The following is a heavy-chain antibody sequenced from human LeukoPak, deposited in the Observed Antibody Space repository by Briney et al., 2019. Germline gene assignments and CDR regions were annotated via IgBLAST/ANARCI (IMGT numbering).Heavy chain of an antibody. CDR3: AGGNSPGSFDY. D-gene: IGHD3-16*01. CDR2: IKQDGSEK. V-gene: IGHV3-7*03. Sequence: GGSLRLSCAASGFTFSSYWMSWVRQAPGKGLEWVANIKQDGSEKYYVDSVKGRFTISRDNAKNSLYLQMNSLRAEDTAVYYCAGGNSPGSFDYWGQGTPVTVSS. CDR1: GFTFSSYW. J-gene: IGHJ4*02.